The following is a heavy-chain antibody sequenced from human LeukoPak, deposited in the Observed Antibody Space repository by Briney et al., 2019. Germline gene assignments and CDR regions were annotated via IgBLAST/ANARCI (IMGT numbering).Heavy chain of an antibody. J-gene: IGHJ4*02. CDR3: ARDSINSGLYDS. V-gene: IGHV6-1*01. Sequence: SQTLSLTCGLSGDSVSNSNAAWNWIRQSPSRGLEWLGRTFYRSKWDTEFAVSVKSRITINSNTSKNQFSLHLNSVTPEDTAMYYCARDSINSGLYDSWGQGTLVTVSS. D-gene: IGHD6-19*01. CDR1: GDSVSNSNAA. CDR2: TFYRSKWDT.